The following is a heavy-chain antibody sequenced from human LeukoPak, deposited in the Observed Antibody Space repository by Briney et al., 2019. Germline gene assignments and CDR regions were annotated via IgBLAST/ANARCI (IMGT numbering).Heavy chain of an antibody. CDR1: GFTFGDYA. J-gene: IGHJ4*02. D-gene: IGHD4-11*01. Sequence: GGSLRLSCTASGFTFGDYAMSWFRQAPGKGLEWVSAISGSGGSTYYADSVKGRFTISRDNSKNTLYLQMNSLRAEDTAVYYCAKEYSNYKAYFDYWGQGTLVTVSS. V-gene: IGHV3-23*01. CDR3: AKEYSNYKAYFDY. CDR2: ISGSGGST.